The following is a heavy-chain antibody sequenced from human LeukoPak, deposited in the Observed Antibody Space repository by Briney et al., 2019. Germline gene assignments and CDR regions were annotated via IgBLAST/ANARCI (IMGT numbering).Heavy chain of an antibody. J-gene: IGHJ5*02. V-gene: IGHV4-39*07. CDR2: IYYNGAT. CDR1: GGSISSSSYY. CDR3: ARGPPTFDP. Sequence: SETLSLTCIVSGGSISSSSYYWAWIRQPPGKGLEWIGSIYYNGATYYNPSLRSRVTISADTSKNQFSLNLSSVTAADTAVYYCARGPPTFDPWGQGTLVTVSS.